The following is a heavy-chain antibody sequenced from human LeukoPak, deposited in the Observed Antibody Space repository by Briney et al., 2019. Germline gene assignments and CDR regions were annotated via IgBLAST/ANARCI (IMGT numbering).Heavy chain of an antibody. CDR1: GFTFSSYW. CDR2: IKQDGSEK. Sequence: GGSLRLSCAASGFTFSSYWMSWVRQAPGKGLEWVANIKQDGSEKYYVDSVKGRFTISRDNSKNTLYLQMNSLRAEDTAVYYCAKANREGLLNPTDYWGQGTLVTVSS. J-gene: IGHJ4*02. D-gene: IGHD3-3*01. CDR3: AKANREGLLNPTDY. V-gene: IGHV3-7*03.